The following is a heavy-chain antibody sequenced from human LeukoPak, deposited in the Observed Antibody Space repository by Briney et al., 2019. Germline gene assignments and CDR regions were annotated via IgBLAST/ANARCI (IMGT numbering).Heavy chain of an antibody. D-gene: IGHD6-19*01. J-gene: IGHJ4*02. CDR2: VHYSGNT. CDR3: VRSYEPRSTGSVC. V-gene: IGHV4-59*01. CDR1: GGSISSYY. Sequence: SETLSLTCKVSGGSISSYYWSWIRQPPGKGLEWIGYVHYSGNTNYNPSLKSRVTISVDTSKKQFSLKLSSVTAADTAVYYLVRSYEPRSTGSVCWGQGTLVTVSS.